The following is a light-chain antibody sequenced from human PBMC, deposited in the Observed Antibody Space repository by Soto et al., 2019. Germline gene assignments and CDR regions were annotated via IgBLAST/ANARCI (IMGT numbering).Light chain of an antibody. V-gene: IGKV3-20*01. J-gene: IGKJ1*01. CDR2: GAS. CDR3: QDYGNSRT. CDR1: QTVSSSS. Sequence: EIVLTQSPGTLSLSPGERVTLSCRASQTVSSSSVAWYQQKPGQAPRLLIYGASSRATGISDRFSGSGSGTDFTLTISRLEPEDFAVYYCQDYGNSRTFGQGTKVEIK.